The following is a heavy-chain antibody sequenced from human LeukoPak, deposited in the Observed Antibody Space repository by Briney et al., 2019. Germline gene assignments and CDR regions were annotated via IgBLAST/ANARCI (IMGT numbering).Heavy chain of an antibody. V-gene: IGHV4-39*07. CDR3: ARDGGYSYGRHFDY. CDR1: GGSISSSSYY. CDR2: IYYSGST. D-gene: IGHD5-18*01. Sequence: SETLSLTCTVSGGSISSSSYYWGWIRQPPGKGLEWIGSIYYSGSTYYNPSLKSRVTISVDTSKNQFSLKLSSVTAADTAVYYCARDGGYSYGRHFDYWGQGTLVTVSS. J-gene: IGHJ4*02.